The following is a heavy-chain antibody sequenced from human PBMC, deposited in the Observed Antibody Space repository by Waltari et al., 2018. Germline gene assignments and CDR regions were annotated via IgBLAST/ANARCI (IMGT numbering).Heavy chain of an antibody. CDR1: GFAFRNYL. CDR2: INQYGSFI. CDR3: ARGILTGYLEGWWYFDL. Sequence: EVQLVESGGGLVKAGGSLRLFFAAYGFAFRNYLMRWVLPAPWKGLEWVANINQYGSFIYYMDSVKGRFTVSRDNAKNSMHLQMNGLRAEDTAVYYCARGILTGYLEGWWYFDLWGRGTLVTVSS. D-gene: IGHD3-9*01. V-gene: IGHV3-7*03. J-gene: IGHJ2*01.